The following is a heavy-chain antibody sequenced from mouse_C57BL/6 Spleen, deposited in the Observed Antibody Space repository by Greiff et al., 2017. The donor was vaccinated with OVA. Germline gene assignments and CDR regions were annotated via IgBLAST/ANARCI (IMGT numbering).Heavy chain of an antibody. CDR2: IYPGDGDT. CDR1: GYAFSSYW. V-gene: IGHV1-80*01. D-gene: IGHD2-3*01. CDR3: ARQGIYDCFYVHFCY. J-gene: IGHJ2*01. Sequence: QVQLQQSGAELVKPGASVKISCKASGYAFSSYWMNWVKQRPGKGLEWIGQIYPGDGDTNYNGKFKGKATLTADKSSSTAYMQRSSLTSEDSAVYFCARQGIYDCFYVHFCYWGQGATRSVS.